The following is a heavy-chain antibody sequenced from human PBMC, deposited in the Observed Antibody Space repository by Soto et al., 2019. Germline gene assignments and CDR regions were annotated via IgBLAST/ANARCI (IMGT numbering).Heavy chain of an antibody. Sequence: SGPTLVNPTQTLTLTCTFSGFSLSTGGVGVGWIRQPPGKALEWLALIYWNGDKRYSPSLKSRLTITKDTSKNQVVLTMSNMDPVDTATYYCAHSSNSGGHNYYYYYSMDVWGQGTTVTVSS. D-gene: IGHD2-21*01. CDR3: AHSSNSGGHNYYYYYSMDV. V-gene: IGHV2-5*01. J-gene: IGHJ6*02. CDR1: GFSLSTGGVG. CDR2: IYWNGDK.